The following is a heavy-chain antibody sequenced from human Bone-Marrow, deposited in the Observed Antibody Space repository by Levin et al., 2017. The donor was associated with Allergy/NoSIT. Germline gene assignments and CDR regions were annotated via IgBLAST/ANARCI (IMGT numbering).Heavy chain of an antibody. D-gene: IGHD2-21*01. Sequence: ASVKVSCKASGYTFTSYDINWVRQATGQGLEWMGWMNPNSGNTGYAQKFQGRVTMTRNTSISTAYMELSSLRSEDTAVYYCARDQGLEVEYGMDVWGQGTTVTVSS. CDR3: ARDQGLEVEYGMDV. CDR2: MNPNSGNT. V-gene: IGHV1-8*01. CDR1: GYTFTSYD. J-gene: IGHJ6*02.